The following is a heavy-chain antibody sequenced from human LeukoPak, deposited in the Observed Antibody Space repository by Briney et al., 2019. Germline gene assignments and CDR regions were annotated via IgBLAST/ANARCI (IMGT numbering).Heavy chain of an antibody. CDR2: NNPNSGGT. Sequence: ASVKVSCKASEYTFSSYDINWVRQAPGQGLEWMGWNNPNSGGTNYAQKFQGRVTMTRDTSISTTYMELSRLRSDDTAVYYCARGSEYSSSHYWGQGTLVTVSS. D-gene: IGHD6-6*01. V-gene: IGHV1-2*02. J-gene: IGHJ4*02. CDR3: ARGSEYSSSHY. CDR1: EYTFSSYD.